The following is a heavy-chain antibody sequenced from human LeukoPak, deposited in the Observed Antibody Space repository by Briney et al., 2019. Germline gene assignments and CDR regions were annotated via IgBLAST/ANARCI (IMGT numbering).Heavy chain of an antibody. CDR1: GFTFSSYA. Sequence: GSLRLSCAASGFTFSSYAMHWVRQAPGKGLEWVAVISYDGSNKYYADSVKGRFTISRDNSKNTLYLQMNSLRAEDTAVYYCARAPGELEFYFDYWGQGTLVTVS. CDR2: ISYDGSNK. J-gene: IGHJ4*02. V-gene: IGHV3-30*04. CDR3: ARAPGELEFYFDY. D-gene: IGHD1-1*01.